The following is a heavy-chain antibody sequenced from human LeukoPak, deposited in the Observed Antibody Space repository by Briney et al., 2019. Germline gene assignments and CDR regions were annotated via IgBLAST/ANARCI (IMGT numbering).Heavy chain of an antibody. J-gene: IGHJ4*02. CDR1: GYNFTTYW. D-gene: IGHD2-15*01. Sequence: GESLKISCKGSGYNFTTYWIAWVRQMPGKGLEWMGIINPGDSDFRYSPSFQGQVTISADRSITTAYLQWSSLKASDTAMYYCARGYCSGGTCRYVTKYFDYWGQGTLVTVSS. V-gene: IGHV5-51*01. CDR2: INPGDSDF. CDR3: ARGYCSGGTCRYVTKYFDY.